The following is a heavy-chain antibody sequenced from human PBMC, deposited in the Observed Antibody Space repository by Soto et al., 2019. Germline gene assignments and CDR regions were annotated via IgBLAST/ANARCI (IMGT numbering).Heavy chain of an antibody. D-gene: IGHD1-1*01. Sequence: SVKVSCKASGGTFSSYAISWVRQAPGQGLEWMGGIIPIFGTANYAQKFQGRVTITADESTSTAYMELSSLRSEDTAVYYCASPRIGAGTGGAFDIWGQGTMVTVSS. J-gene: IGHJ3*02. CDR3: ASPRIGAGTGGAFDI. CDR1: GGTFSSYA. V-gene: IGHV1-69*13. CDR2: IIPIFGTA.